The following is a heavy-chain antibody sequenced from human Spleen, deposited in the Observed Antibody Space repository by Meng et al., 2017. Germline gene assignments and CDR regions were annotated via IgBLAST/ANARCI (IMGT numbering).Heavy chain of an antibody. CDR3: ARDYYDSSGLNWFGP. J-gene: IGHJ5*02. CDR2: IYPSGST. V-gene: IGHV4-61*02. D-gene: IGHD3-22*01. CDR1: GGSINSNTYF. Sequence: SETLSLTCAVSGGSINSNTYFWSWIRQPAGKGLEWIGRIYPSGSTTYNPSLNSRVTISADTSKNQLSLKLSSVTAADTAVYYCARDYYDSSGLNWFGPWGQGTLVTVSS.